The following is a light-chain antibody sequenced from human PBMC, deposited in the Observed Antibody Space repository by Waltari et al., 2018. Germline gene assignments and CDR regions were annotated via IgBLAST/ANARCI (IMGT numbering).Light chain of an antibody. V-gene: IGLV2-11*01. CDR3: FSYVSGYIFG. Sequence: QSALTQPRSVSGSPGQSVTISCTGISSDVFVSWYQEHPGKAPKVVIYDVSKRPSGVPERFSGSKSGSTASLAIFWLQDEDEADYFCFSYVSGYIFGLGTGTKVT. CDR2: DVS. CDR1: SSDVF. J-gene: IGLJ1*01.